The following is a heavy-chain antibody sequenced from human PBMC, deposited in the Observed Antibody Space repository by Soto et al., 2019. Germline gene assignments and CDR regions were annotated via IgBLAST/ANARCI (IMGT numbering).Heavy chain of an antibody. V-gene: IGHV1-69*01. J-gene: IGHJ5*02. CDR1: GGTFSSYA. CDR3: ARDWGDCSGGSCYSIATYNWFDP. D-gene: IGHD2-15*01. CDR2: IIPIFGTA. Sequence: QVQLVQSGAEVKKPGSSVKVSCKASGGTFSSYAISWVRQAPGQGLEWMGGIIPIFGTANYAPKFQGRGTITADDSTSTAYMELSSLRSEDTAVYYCARDWGDCSGGSCYSIATYNWFDPWGQGTLVTVSS.